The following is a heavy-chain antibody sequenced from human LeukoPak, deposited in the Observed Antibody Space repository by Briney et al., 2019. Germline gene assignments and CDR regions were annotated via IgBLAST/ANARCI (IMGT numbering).Heavy chain of an antibody. J-gene: IGHJ4*02. V-gene: IGHV3-30*18. CDR2: ISYDGSNK. D-gene: IGHD3-22*01. Sequence: PGGPLRLSCAASGITFRSYGMHGAPQAPGKGREWVADISYDGSNKYYADSVKGRFTISRDNSKNTLYLQMSSLRAEDTAVYYCAKDRSRVAWGGSGYLDYWGQGTLVTVSS. CDR3: AKDRSRVAWGGSGYLDY. CDR1: GITFRSYG.